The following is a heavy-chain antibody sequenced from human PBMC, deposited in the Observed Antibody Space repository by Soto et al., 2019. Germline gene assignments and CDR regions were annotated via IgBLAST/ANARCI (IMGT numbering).Heavy chain of an antibody. CDR1: GGSISSYY. CDR3: PSLEGVYGDPLYYQL. D-gene: IGHD4-17*01. CDR2: IYYSGST. J-gene: IGHJ1*01. Sequence: SETLSLTCTVSGGSISSYYWSWIRQPPGKGLEWIGYIYYSGSTNYNPSLKSRVTISVDTSKNQFSLTLSSVSAADTAVYYCPSLEGVYGDPLYYQLEAQGTLDTVS. V-gene: IGHV4-59*08.